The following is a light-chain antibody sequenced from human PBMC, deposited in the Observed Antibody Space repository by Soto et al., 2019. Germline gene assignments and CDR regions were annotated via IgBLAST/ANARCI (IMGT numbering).Light chain of an antibody. V-gene: IGKV3-15*01. Sequence: EIVMTQSPATLSVSPGQRATLSCRASQSLDGNLAWYQQKPGQAPRLLIYATSTRATGFPARFSGSGSGTAFSLTITSLQPDDFAVYYCQQYNNWPWYTFGQGTKLEIK. J-gene: IGKJ2*01. CDR2: ATS. CDR1: QSLDGN. CDR3: QQYNNWPWYT.